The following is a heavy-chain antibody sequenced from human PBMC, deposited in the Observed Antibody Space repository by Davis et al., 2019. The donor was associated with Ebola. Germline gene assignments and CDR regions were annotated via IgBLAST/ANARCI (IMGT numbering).Heavy chain of an antibody. CDR3: TLLQEHL. Sequence: GESLKISCAASGFTFSDYYMSWIRQARGKGLEWVSRISSSGSNTYYAGSVKGRFTISRDSSENTVYLQMDSLHQGPIGLPPGTLLQEHLWG. J-gene: IGHJ6*01. CDR1: GFTFSDYY. V-gene: IGHV3-23*01. CDR2: ISSSGSNT.